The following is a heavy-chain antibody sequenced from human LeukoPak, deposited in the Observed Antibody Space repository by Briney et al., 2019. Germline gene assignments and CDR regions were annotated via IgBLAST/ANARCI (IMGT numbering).Heavy chain of an antibody. J-gene: IGHJ6*02. CDR3: ARLILGYGMDV. V-gene: IGHV4-59*08. Sequence: SETLSLTCTVSGGSISSYYWSWIRQPPGKGLEWIGYIYYSGSTNYNPSLKSRVTISVDTSKNQISLKLSSVTAADTAVYYCARLILGYGMDVWGQGTTVTVSS. CDR2: IYYSGST. CDR1: GGSISSYY.